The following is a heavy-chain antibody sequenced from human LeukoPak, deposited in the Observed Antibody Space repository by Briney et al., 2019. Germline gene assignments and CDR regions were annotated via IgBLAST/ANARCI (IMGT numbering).Heavy chain of an antibody. Sequence: SVKVSCKASGYTFTSYGISWVRQAPGQGLEWMGWISAYNGNTNYAQKLQGRVTMTTDTSTSTAYMELRSLRSNDTAVYYCARNRIIVVVTAEFDYWGQGTLVTVSS. J-gene: IGHJ4*02. V-gene: IGHV1-18*01. D-gene: IGHD2-21*02. CDR3: ARNRIIVVVTAEFDY. CDR2: ISAYNGNT. CDR1: GYTFTSYG.